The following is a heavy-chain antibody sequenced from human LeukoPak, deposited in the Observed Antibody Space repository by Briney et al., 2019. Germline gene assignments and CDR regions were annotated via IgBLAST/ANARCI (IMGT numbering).Heavy chain of an antibody. CDR3: ASEGRGYCTNGVCSYNWFDP. CDR1: GGSFSGYY. J-gene: IGHJ5*02. V-gene: IGHV4-34*01. D-gene: IGHD2-8*01. Sequence: SETLSLTCAVYGGSFSGYYWSWIRQPPGKGLEWIGEINHSGSTNYNPSLKSRVTISVDTSKNQFSLKLSSVTAADTAVYYCASEGRGYCTNGVCSYNWFDPWGQGTLVTVSS. CDR2: INHSGST.